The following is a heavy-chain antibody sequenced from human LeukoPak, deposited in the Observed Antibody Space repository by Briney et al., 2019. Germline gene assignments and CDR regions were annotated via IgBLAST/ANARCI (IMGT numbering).Heavy chain of an antibody. J-gene: IGHJ6*02. CDR2: IYYSGST. Sequence: SETLSLTCTVSGRSISSYYWSWIRQPPGKGLEWIGYIYYSGSTNYNPSLKSRVTISVDTSKNQFSLKLSSVTAADRAVYYCARVPAAAGTYCGMDVWGQGTTVTVSS. CDR3: ARVPAAAGTYCGMDV. D-gene: IGHD6-13*01. CDR1: GRSISSYY. V-gene: IGHV4-59*08.